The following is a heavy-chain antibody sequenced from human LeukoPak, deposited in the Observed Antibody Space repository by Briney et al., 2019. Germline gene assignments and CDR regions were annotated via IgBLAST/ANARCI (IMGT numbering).Heavy chain of an antibody. CDR2: IYYSGST. CDR3: ARVPGYDILTGYAYYYYYMDV. V-gene: IGHV4-59*01. Sequence: SETLSLTCTVSGGSISSYYWSWIRQPPGKGLEWIGYIYYSGSTNYNPSLKSRVTISVDTSKNQFSLKLSSVTAADTAVYYCARVPGYDILTGYAYYYYYMDVWGKATTVTVSS. D-gene: IGHD3-9*01. CDR1: GGSISSYY. J-gene: IGHJ6*03.